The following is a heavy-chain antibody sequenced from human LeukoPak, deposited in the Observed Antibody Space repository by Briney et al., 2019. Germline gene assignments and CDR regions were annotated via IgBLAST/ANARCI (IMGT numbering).Heavy chain of an antibody. CDR2: IYHSGST. V-gene: IGHV4-30-2*01. CDR3: ARDRRGAFDI. D-gene: IGHD3-10*01. Sequence: SQTLSPTCAVSGGSISSGGYSWSWIRQPPGKGLEWIGYIYHSGSTYYNPSLKSRVTISVDRSKNQFSPKLSSVTAADTAVYYCARDRRGAFDIWGQGTMVTVSS. CDR1: GGSISSGGYS. J-gene: IGHJ3*02.